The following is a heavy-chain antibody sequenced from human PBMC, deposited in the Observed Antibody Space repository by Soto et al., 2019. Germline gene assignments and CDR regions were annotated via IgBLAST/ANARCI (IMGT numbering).Heavy chain of an antibody. CDR2: IYYSGST. Sequence: SETLSLTCTVSGGSISSSSYYWGWIRQPPGKGLEWIGSIYYSGSTYYNPSLKSRVTISVDTSKNQFSLKLSSVTAADTAVYYCARWGRDGYNYDYWGQGTLVTVSS. J-gene: IGHJ4*02. D-gene: IGHD5-12*01. CDR1: GGSISSSSYY. CDR3: ARWGRDGYNYDY. V-gene: IGHV4-39*01.